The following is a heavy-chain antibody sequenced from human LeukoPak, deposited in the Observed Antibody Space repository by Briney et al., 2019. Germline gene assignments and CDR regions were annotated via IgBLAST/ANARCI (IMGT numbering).Heavy chain of an antibody. J-gene: IGHJ4*02. CDR2: ISAYNGNT. CDR3: ARVGVNRSGEFPPDY. CDR1: GYTFTSYG. D-gene: IGHD3-10*02. V-gene: IGHV1-18*01. Sequence: ASVKVSCKASGYTFTSYGISWVRQAPGQGLEWMGWISAYNGNTNYAQKLQGRVTMTTDTSTSTAYMELRSLRSDDTAVYYCARVGVNRSGEFPPDYWGQGTLVTVSS.